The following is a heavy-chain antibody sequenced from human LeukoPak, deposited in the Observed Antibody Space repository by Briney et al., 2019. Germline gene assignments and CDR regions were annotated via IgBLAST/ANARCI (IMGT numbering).Heavy chain of an antibody. J-gene: IGHJ2*01. Sequence: GGSLILSCAASGFTFSSYAMSWVRRAPGKGLEWVSAISGSGGSTYYADSGKGRFTISRDNSKNTLYLQMNSLRAEDTAVYYCAKSPYSYYDILTGYRDWYFDLWGRGTLVTVSS. CDR3: AKSPYSYYDILTGYRDWYFDL. V-gene: IGHV3-23*01. CDR1: GFTFSSYA. CDR2: ISGSGGST. D-gene: IGHD3-9*01.